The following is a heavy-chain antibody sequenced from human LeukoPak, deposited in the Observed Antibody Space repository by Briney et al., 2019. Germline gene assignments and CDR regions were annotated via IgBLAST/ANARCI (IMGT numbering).Heavy chain of an antibody. V-gene: IGHV3-23*01. CDR2: ISGSGGST. J-gene: IGHJ4*02. Sequence: GGSLRLSCAASGFTFSSYAMSWVRQAPGKGLEWVSAISGSGGSTYYADSVKGRFTISRDNSKNTLYLQMNSLRAEDTAVYHCAKGRGRVFDYGDSEVFDYWGQGTLVTVSS. D-gene: IGHD4-17*01. CDR3: AKGRGRVFDYGDSEVFDY. CDR1: GFTFSSYA.